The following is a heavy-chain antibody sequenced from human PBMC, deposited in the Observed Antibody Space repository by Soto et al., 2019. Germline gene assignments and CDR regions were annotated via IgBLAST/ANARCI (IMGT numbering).Heavy chain of an antibody. D-gene: IGHD6-13*01. CDR1: GGPFRSFA. Sequence: ASGKVSCNASGGPFRSFAISWVRQAPGQGLQWMGGIIPLFGSAAYTQNFQGRVTITADESTTTAYMELSSLRSEDTAVYYCARGLRGLMAAAGTDLYYYGIGVWGQGTTVTVS. V-gene: IGHV1-69*13. CDR2: IIPLFGSA. CDR3: ARGLRGLMAAAGTDLYYYGIGV. J-gene: IGHJ6*02.